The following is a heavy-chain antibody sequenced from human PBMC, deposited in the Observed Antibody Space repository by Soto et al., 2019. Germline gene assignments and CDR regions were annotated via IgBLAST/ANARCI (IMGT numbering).Heavy chain of an antibody. Sequence: PGGSLRLSCAASGFTFSSYWMHWVRQAPGKGLVRVSRINSDGSSTSYADSVKGRFTISRDNAKNTLYLQMNSLRAEDTAVYYCARVPGYSSGYWGQGTLVTVSS. J-gene: IGHJ4*02. CDR3: ARVPGYSSGY. D-gene: IGHD6-19*01. V-gene: IGHV3-74*01. CDR2: INSDGSST. CDR1: GFTFSSYW.